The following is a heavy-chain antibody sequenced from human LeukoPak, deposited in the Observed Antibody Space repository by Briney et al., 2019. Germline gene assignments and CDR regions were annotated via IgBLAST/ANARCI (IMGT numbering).Heavy chain of an antibody. Sequence: PGGSLRLSCAASGFTFDDYAMHWVRQAPGKGLEWVSGISWNSGSIGYADSVKGRFTISRDNAKNSLYLQMNSLRAEDTAVYYCARKLGPNWFDPWGQGTLSPSPQ. V-gene: IGHV3-9*01. CDR2: ISWNSGSI. J-gene: IGHJ5*02. CDR3: ARKLGPNWFDP. D-gene: IGHD1-7*01. CDR1: GFTFDDYA.